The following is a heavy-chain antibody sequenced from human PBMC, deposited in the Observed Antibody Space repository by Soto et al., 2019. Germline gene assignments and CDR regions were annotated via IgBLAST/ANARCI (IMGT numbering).Heavy chain of an antibody. CDR2: INAGNGNT. Sequence: ASVKVSCKASGYTFTSYASHWVRQAPGQRLEWMGWINAGNGNTKYSQKFQGRVTITRDTSASTAYMELSSLRSEDTAVYYCARDPIAVAGFDYWGQGTLVTVSS. CDR3: ARDPIAVAGFDY. V-gene: IGHV1-3*01. J-gene: IGHJ4*02. D-gene: IGHD6-19*01. CDR1: GYTFTSYA.